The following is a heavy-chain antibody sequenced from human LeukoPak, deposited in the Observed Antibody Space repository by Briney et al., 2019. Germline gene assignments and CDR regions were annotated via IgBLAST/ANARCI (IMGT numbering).Heavy chain of an antibody. V-gene: IGHV3-7*01. CDR3: ATDRGWRTSGYYLYYFEY. Sequence: GGSLRLSCAASGFIFTNYFVSWVRQAPGKGLEWVASIKHDGSEKYYVDSVRGRFTISRDNTMNSLYLQMSSLRAEDTAVYYCATDRGWRTSGYYLYYFEYWGQGTLVTYSS. CDR2: IKHDGSEK. CDR1: GFIFTNYF. D-gene: IGHD3-3*01. J-gene: IGHJ4*02.